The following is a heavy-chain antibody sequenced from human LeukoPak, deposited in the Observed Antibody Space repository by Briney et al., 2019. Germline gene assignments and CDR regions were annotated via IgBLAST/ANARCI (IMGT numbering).Heavy chain of an antibody. CDR2: IYHSGST. CDR3: ARELTTYAFDI. V-gene: IGHV4-30-2*01. J-gene: IGHJ3*02. Sequence: KSSETLSLTCAVSGGSISSGGYSWSWIRQPPGKGLEWIGYIYHSGSTYYNPSLKSRVTISVDRSKNQFSLKLSSVTAADTAVYYCARELTTYAFDIWGQGTMVTVSS. D-gene: IGHD4-17*01. CDR1: GGSISSGGYS.